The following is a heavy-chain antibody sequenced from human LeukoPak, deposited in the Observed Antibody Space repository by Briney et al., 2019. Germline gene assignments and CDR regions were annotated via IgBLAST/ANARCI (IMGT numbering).Heavy chain of an antibody. CDR2: IIPIFGTA. Sequence: SVKVSCKASGGTFSSYAISWVRQAPGQGLEWMGGIIPIFGTANYAQKFQGRVTITTDESTSTAYMELSSLRSEDTAVYYCARGAVAGPTFDYWGQGTLVTVSS. V-gene: IGHV1-69*05. D-gene: IGHD6-19*01. J-gene: IGHJ4*02. CDR3: ARGAVAGPTFDY. CDR1: GGTFSSYA.